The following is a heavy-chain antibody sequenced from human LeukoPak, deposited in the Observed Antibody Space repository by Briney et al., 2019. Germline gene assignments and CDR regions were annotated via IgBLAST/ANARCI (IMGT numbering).Heavy chain of an antibody. CDR1: GFTFSSYA. CDR2: ICGSGGST. V-gene: IGHV3-23*01. CDR3: AKELGDYGSGGDDY. Sequence: GGSLRLSCAASGFTFSSYAMSWVRQAPGKGLEWVSAICGSGGSTYYADSVKGRFTISRDNSKNTLYLQMNSLRAEDTAVYYCAKELGDYGSGGDDYWGQGTLVTVSS. D-gene: IGHD3-10*01. J-gene: IGHJ4*02.